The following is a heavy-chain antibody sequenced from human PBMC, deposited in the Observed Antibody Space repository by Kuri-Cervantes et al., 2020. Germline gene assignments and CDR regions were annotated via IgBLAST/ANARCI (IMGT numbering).Heavy chain of an antibody. J-gene: IGHJ4*02. CDR2: IYYSGST. Sequence: LRLSCTVSGGSISSGGYYWSWIRQHPGKGLEWIGYIYYSGSTYYNPSLKSRVTISVDTSKNQFSLKLGSVTAADTAVYYCARGGTTVTDYYFDYWGQGALVTVSS. V-gene: IGHV4-31*03. CDR1: GGSISSGGYY. D-gene: IGHD4-17*01. CDR3: ARGGTTVTDYYFDY.